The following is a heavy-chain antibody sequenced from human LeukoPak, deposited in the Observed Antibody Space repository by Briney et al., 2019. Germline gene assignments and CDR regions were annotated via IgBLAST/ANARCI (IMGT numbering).Heavy chain of an antibody. Sequence: GGSLRLSCAASGFSFCNYGMHWVRQAPGKGLEGVAVILDDGSDKYYANSMNDQFTTSRDDAKISLYLPMNSLTAEDTAVYYCAKIPTYYDFWSGLTFDYWGQGTLVTVSS. CDR3: AKIPTYYDFWSGLTFDY. CDR1: GFSFCNYG. J-gene: IGHJ4*02. V-gene: IGHV3-30*18. D-gene: IGHD3-3*01. CDR2: ILDDGSDK.